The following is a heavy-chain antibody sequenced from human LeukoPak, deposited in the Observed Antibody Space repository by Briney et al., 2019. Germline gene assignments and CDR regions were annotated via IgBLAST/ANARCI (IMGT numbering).Heavy chain of an antibody. CDR1: GFTFSNYA. V-gene: IGHV3-23*01. CDR3: AKDSGGFDY. CDR2: ISGSASTT. D-gene: IGHD3-16*01. J-gene: IGHJ4*01. Sequence: GGSLRLSCAASGFTFSNYAMIWVRQAPGKGLEWVSAISGSASTTYYADSVKGWFTISRDNFKNTLYLQMNSLRAEDTAVYYCAKDSGGFDYWGQGTLVTVSS.